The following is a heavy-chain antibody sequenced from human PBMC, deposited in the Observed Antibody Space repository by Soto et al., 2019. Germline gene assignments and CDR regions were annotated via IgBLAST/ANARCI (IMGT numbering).Heavy chain of an antibody. Sequence: GGSLRLSCAASGFTFSSYGMHWVRQAPGKGLEWVAVISYDGSNKYYADPVKGRFTISRDNSKNTLYLQMNSLRAEDTAVYYCAKNGIVVVPAADYGMDVWGQGTTVTVSS. D-gene: IGHD2-2*01. CDR2: ISYDGSNK. V-gene: IGHV3-30*18. CDR3: AKNGIVVVPAADYGMDV. J-gene: IGHJ6*02. CDR1: GFTFSSYG.